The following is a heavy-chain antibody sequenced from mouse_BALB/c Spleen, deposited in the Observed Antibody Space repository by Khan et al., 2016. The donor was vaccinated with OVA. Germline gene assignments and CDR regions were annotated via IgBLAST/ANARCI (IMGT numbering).Heavy chain of an antibody. Sequence: EVQLQESGPGLVKPSQSLSLTCTVTGYSITSNYAWNWIRQFPGNKLEWMGYISYSGSTNYNPSLKSRILTTRDTSQHQFFLQLHSVTTEDTATYDCARVDYYGYAMDYWGQGTSITVSS. D-gene: IGHD1-1*01. CDR1: GYSITSNYA. CDR2: ISYSGST. V-gene: IGHV3-2*02. J-gene: IGHJ4*01. CDR3: ARVDYYGYAMDY.